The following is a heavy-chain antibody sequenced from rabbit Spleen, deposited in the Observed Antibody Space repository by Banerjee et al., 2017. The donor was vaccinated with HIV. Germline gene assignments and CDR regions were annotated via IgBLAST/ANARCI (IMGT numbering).Heavy chain of an antibody. CDR2: IEAGSSGFT. D-gene: IGHD1-1*01. Sequence: QEQLEESGGDLVKPGASLTLTCTVSGFSLSSSYYMCWVRQAPGKGLEWIACIEAGSSGFTYFASWAKGRFTISKTSSTTVTLQMTSLTAADTATYFCARDSSSSFSSYGMDLWGPGTLVTVS. CDR3: ARDSSSSFSSYGMDL. CDR1: GFSLSSSYY. J-gene: IGHJ6*01. V-gene: IGHV1S45*01.